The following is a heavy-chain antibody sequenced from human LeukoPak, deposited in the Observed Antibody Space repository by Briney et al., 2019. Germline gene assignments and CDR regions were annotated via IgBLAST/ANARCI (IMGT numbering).Heavy chain of an antibody. V-gene: IGHV3-21*01. D-gene: IGHD6-13*01. CDR2: ISSSSSYI. Sequence: ESGGSLRLSCAASGFTFSSYSMNWVRQAPGKGLEWVSSISSSSSYIYYADSVKGRFTISRDNAKKSLYLQMNSLRAEDTAVYCCARDLYRGVAAAAPRYWGQGTLVTVSS. J-gene: IGHJ4*02. CDR3: ARDLYRGVAAAAPRY. CDR1: GFTFSSYS.